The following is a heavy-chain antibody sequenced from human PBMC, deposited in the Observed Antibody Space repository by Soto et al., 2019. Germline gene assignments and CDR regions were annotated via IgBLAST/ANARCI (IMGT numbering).Heavy chain of an antibody. Sequence: PSETLSLTFTVSGGPVRYGSYYGACLRQPPGKGLEWIGHIYHSGSTIYNPSLKSRVTISIDTSKSQFSLNLNSMNAADTDVYYCAGYNWNYYFDPWGQGTLVPVYS. CDR1: GGPVRYGSYY. V-gene: IGHV4-61*01. D-gene: IGHD1-7*01. CDR2: IYHSGST. CDR3: AGYNWNYYFDP. J-gene: IGHJ5*02.